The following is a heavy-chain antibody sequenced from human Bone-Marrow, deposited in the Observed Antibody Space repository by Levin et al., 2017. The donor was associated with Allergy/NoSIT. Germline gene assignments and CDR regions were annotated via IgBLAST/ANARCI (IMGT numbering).Heavy chain of an antibody. CDR3: AGGVSERSGYTHDDSFDI. V-gene: IGHV1-8*01. D-gene: IGHD3-22*01. CDR2: MNPNTGDT. CDR1: GYTFTSYH. Sequence: GESLKISCKASGYTFTSYHINWVRQATGQGLEWMGWMNPNTGDTDYAQKFQGRVTLTRSTSITTAYMALSSLRSEDTAFYYCAGGVSERSGYTHDDSFDIWGQGTMGTVSS. J-gene: IGHJ3*02.